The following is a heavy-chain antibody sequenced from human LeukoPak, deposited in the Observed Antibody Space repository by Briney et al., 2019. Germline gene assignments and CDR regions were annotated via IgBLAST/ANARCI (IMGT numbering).Heavy chain of an antibody. CDR2: ISYDGSNE. V-gene: IGHV3-30*04. D-gene: IGHD6-13*01. Sequence: GGSLRLSCAASGFTFSSYVMHWVRQAPGKGLEWVAIISYDGSNEYYADSVKGRFTISRDNSKNTLYLQMNSLRAADTAVYYCASSLTYSSSWPDAFDIWDQGTMVTVSS. CDR1: GFTFSSYV. CDR3: ASSLTYSSSWPDAFDI. J-gene: IGHJ3*02.